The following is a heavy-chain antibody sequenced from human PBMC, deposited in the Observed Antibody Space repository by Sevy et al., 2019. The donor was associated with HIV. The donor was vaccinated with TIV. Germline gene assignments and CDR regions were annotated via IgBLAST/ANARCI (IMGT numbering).Heavy chain of an antibody. V-gene: IGHV3-30-3*01. CDR3: ARGPEWELTSFLSH. CDR1: GFTFRTYA. Sequence: GGSLRLSCAASGFTFRTYALHWVRQAPGRGLEWLALISSNGDSAFYAHSVRGRFTVSRDNSMNTLSLQMSSLTPEDTAVYYCARGPEWELTSFLSHWGQGTLVTVSS. D-gene: IGHD1-26*01. CDR2: ISSNGDSA. J-gene: IGHJ4*02.